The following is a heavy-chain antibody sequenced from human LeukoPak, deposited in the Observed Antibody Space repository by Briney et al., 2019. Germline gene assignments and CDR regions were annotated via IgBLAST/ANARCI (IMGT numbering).Heavy chain of an antibody. CDR2: INPNSGGT. Sequence: ASVKVSCKASGYTFTGYYMHWVRQAPGQGLEWMGWINPNSGGTNYAQKFQGRVTMTRDTSISTAYMELSRLRSDDTAVYYCARDFFAAYCSSTSCFPMDVWGKGTTVTISS. D-gene: IGHD2-2*01. CDR1: GYTFTGYY. J-gene: IGHJ6*03. V-gene: IGHV1-2*02. CDR3: ARDFFAAYCSSTSCFPMDV.